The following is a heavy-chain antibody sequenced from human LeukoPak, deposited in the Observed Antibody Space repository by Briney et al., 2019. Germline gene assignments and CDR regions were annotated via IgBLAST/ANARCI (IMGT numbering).Heavy chain of an antibody. J-gene: IGHJ3*02. CDR2: ISYDGSNK. CDR3: AKDLALRYLDWLSSDAFDI. V-gene: IGHV3-30*18. CDR1: GFNFSSYG. D-gene: IGHD3-9*01. Sequence: PGRSLRPSCAASGFNFSSYGMHWVRQAPGKGLEWVAVISYDGSNKYYADSVKGRFTISRDNSKNTLYLQMNSLRAEDTAVYYCAKDLALRYLDWLSSDAFDIWGQGTMVTVSS.